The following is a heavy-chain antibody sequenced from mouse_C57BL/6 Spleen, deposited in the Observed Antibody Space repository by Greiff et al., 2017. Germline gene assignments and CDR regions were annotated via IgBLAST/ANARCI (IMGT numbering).Heavy chain of an antibody. Sequence: EVMLVESGGGLVKPGGSLKLSCAASGFTFSSYAMSWVRQTPEKRLEWVATISDGGSYTYYPDNVKGRFTISRDNAKNNLYLQMSHLKSEDTAMYYSARDGDYDVDYYAMDYWGQGTSVTVSS. CDR1: GFTFSSYA. CDR3: ARDGDYDVDYYAMDY. D-gene: IGHD2-4*01. CDR2: ISDGGSYT. J-gene: IGHJ4*01. V-gene: IGHV5-4*01.